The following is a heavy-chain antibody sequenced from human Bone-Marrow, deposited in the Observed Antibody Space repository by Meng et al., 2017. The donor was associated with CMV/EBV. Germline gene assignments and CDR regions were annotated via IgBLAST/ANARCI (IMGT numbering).Heavy chain of an antibody. CDR2: ISSNSDTI. CDR1: GFTVSSNY. J-gene: IGHJ3*02. V-gene: IGHV3-48*01. CDR3: ARERGHAFDI. Sequence: ETLSLTCAASGFTVSSNYMSWVRQAPGKGLEWVSYISSNSDTIYYADSVRGRFTISRDNSKNTLYLQMNSLRAEDTAVYYCARERGHAFDIWGQGTMVTVSS.